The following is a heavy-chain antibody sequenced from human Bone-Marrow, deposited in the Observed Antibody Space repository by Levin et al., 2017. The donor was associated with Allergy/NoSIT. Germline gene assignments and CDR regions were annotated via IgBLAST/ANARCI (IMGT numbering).Heavy chain of an antibody. Sequence: SETLSLTCTVSGGSISSANYYWGWIRQSPGKGLEWIGSIYYSGSTYYNPSLKSRVTISVDTSNNQFSLNLSSVTAAATTVYYCATAPREDYDSSGYYFFESWGQGNLVTVSS. J-gene: IGHJ4*02. D-gene: IGHD3-22*01. V-gene: IGHV4-39*07. CDR3: ATAPREDYDSSGYYFFES. CDR1: GGSISSANYY. CDR2: IYYSGST.